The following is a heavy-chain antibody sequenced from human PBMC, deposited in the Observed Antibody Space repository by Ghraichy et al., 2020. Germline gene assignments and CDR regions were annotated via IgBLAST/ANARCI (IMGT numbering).Heavy chain of an antibody. D-gene: IGHD1-7*01. CDR1: GGTFSSYA. Sequence: SVKVSCKASGGTFSSYAISWVRQAPGQGLEWMGGIIPIFGTANYAQKFQGRVTITADESTSTAYMELSSLRSEDTAVYYCARDGLELLSSNADYYYYGMDVWGQGTTVTVSS. CDR2: IIPIFGTA. CDR3: ARDGLELLSSNADYYYYGMDV. V-gene: IGHV1-69*13. J-gene: IGHJ6*02.